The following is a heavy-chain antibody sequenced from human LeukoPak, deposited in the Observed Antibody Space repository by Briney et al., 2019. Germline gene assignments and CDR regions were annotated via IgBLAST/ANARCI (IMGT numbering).Heavy chain of an antibody. J-gene: IGHJ3*02. CDR1: GFTFSDYW. CDR3: ARDRPLYQDDAFDI. D-gene: IGHD2-15*01. Sequence: GGSLRLSCAASGFTFSDYWMHWVRQAPGKGLVWVSRINSDGGSTSYADSVKGRFTISRDNAKNTLNLQMNSLRAEDTAVYYCARDRPLYQDDAFDIWGQGTMVTVSS. V-gene: IGHV3-74*01. CDR2: INSDGGST.